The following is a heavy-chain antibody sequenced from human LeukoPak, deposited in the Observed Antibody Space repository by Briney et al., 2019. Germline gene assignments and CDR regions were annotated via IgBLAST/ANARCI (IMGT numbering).Heavy chain of an antibody. Sequence: SETLSLTCTVSGGSISSGGYYWSWIRQPPGKGLEWIGYIYYSGSTNYNPSLKSRVTISVDTSKNQFSLKLSSVTAADTAVYYCARGGYSRLFDPWGQGTLVTVSS. V-gene: IGHV4-61*08. CDR1: GGSISSGGYY. CDR3: ARGGYSRLFDP. CDR2: IYYSGST. J-gene: IGHJ5*02. D-gene: IGHD5-18*01.